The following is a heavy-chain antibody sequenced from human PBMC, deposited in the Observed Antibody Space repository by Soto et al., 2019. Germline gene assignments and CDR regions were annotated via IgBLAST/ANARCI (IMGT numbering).Heavy chain of an antibody. D-gene: IGHD2-15*01. J-gene: IGHJ4*02. Sequence: PSETLSLTCSVSGCYVSSGSYYWSWIRQPPGKGLEWIGYIYYTGATNYNPSLKSRVTISADTSKNHFSLELTSVTAADTALYYCARSDVALDYWGQGTLVTSPQ. CDR2: IYYTGAT. CDR1: GCYVSSGSYY. V-gene: IGHV4-61*03. CDR3: ARSDVALDY.